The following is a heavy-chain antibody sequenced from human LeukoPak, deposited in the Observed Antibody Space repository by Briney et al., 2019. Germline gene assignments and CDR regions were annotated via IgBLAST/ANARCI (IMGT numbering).Heavy chain of an antibody. V-gene: IGHV3-30*04. D-gene: IGHD5-18*01. CDR1: GFTFSSYA. J-gene: IGHJ4*02. Sequence: PGGSLRLSCAASGFTFSSYAMHWVRPAPGKGLEWVAVISYDGSNKYYADSVKGRFTISRDNSKNTLYLQMNSLRAEDTAVYYCARNRGYSYGYGDYWGQGTLVSVSS. CDR3: ARNRGYSYGYGDY. CDR2: ISYDGSNK.